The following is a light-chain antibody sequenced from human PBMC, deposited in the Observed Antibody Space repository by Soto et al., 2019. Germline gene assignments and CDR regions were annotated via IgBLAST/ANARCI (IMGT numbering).Light chain of an antibody. CDR3: QSYDRSFVV. J-gene: IGLJ2*01. CDR1: SSNIGAGYD. Sequence: QSVLTKPPSVSGAPGQRVTISCTGSSSNIGAGYDVHWYQQLPGTAPKLLIYGNSNRPSGVPDRFSGSKSGTSASLAITGLQAEDEADYYCQSYDRSFVVFGGGTKLTVL. V-gene: IGLV1-40*01. CDR2: GNS.